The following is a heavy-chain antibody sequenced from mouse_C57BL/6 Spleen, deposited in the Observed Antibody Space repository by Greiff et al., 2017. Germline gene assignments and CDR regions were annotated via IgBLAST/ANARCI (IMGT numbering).Heavy chain of an antibody. J-gene: IGHJ4*01. CDR3: ARDNLYAMDY. D-gene: IGHD1-3*01. CDR1: GFTFSDYY. Sequence: EVQRVESEGGLVQPGSSMKLSCTASGFTFSDYYMAWVRQVPEKGLEWVANINSDGSSTYYLDSLKSRFIISRDNAKNILYLQMSSLKSEDTATYYCARDNLYAMDYWGQGTSVTVSS. CDR2: INSDGSST. V-gene: IGHV5-16*01.